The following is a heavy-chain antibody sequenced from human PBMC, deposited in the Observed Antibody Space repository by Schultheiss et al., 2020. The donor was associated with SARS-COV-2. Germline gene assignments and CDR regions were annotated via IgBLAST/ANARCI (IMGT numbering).Heavy chain of an antibody. V-gene: IGHV3-66*03. CDR1: GFTVSSNY. CDR2: IYSCGST. CDR3: ARDRCSGGSCYPDY. Sequence: GGSLRLSCAASGFTVSSNYMSWVRQAPGKGLEWVSVIYSCGSTYYADSVKGRFTISRDNAKNSLYLQMNSLRAEDTAVYYCARDRCSGGSCYPDYWGQGTLVTVSS. J-gene: IGHJ4*02. D-gene: IGHD2-15*01.